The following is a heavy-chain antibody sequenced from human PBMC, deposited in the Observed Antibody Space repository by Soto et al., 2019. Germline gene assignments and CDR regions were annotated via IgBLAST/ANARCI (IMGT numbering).Heavy chain of an antibody. D-gene: IGHD2-8*02. CDR3: ATATATGGGAFEI. V-gene: IGHV3-23*01. Sequence: GGSLRLSCAVSGFICSSYDMSWVRQAPGKGLEWVSTILVGGSTHYEDSVKGRFTISRDTAKNTVYLPMNSLTAGDTAVYYCATATATGGGAFEIYGQRTMVTVSS. CDR1: GFICSSYD. J-gene: IGHJ3*02. CDR2: ILVGGST.